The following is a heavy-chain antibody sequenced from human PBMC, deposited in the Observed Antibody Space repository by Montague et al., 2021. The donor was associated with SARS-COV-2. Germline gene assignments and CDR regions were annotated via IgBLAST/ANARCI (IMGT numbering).Heavy chain of an antibody. D-gene: IGHD3-10*01. CDR1: GSTFSNYE. CDR3: ARDRGYGDFYYYGMDV. V-gene: IGHV3-48*03. Sequence: SLRLSCAASGSTFSNYEMNWVRQAPGKGLEWVLYISSSGSTIYYADSVKGRFTISRDNAQNSLYLQMNSLRAEDTGVYYCARDRGYGDFYYYGMDVWGQGTTVTVSS. CDR2: ISSSGSTI. J-gene: IGHJ6*02.